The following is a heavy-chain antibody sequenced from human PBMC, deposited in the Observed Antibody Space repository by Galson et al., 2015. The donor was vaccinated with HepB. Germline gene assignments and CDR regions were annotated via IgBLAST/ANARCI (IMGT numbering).Heavy chain of an antibody. CDR1: GFTFSDYQ. J-gene: IGHJ3*01. CDR3: ARALSTTKRAFDV. D-gene: IGHD1-1*01. CDR2: NTYSSALT. Sequence: SLRLPCAATGFTFSDYQMTWNRQAPRKGREWVSYNTYSSALTTYADSVNGRFTISRDNAKNLLYLQMDSLRADDTAVYYCARALSTTKRAFDVWGQGTVVTVSS. V-gene: IGHV3-11*06.